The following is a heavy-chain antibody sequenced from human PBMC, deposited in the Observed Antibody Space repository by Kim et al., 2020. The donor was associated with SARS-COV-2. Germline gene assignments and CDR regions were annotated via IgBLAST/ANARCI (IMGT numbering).Heavy chain of an antibody. J-gene: IGHJ6*02. V-gene: IGHV4-61*01. Sequence: SETLSLTCTVSGGSVSSGSYYWSWIRQPPGKGLEWIGYIYYSGSTNYNPSLKSRVTISVDTSKNQFSLKLSSVTAADTAVYYCARDQEWFGELLWDYYYYGRDVWGQGTTVTVSS. CDR3: ARDQEWFGELLWDYYYYGRDV. D-gene: IGHD3-10*01. CDR2: IYYSGST. CDR1: GGSVSSGSYY.